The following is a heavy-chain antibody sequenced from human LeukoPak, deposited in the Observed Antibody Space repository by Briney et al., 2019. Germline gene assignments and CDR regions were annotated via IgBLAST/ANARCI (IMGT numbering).Heavy chain of an antibody. D-gene: IGHD3-9*01. CDR2: IIPIFGTA. CDR1: GGTFSSYA. Sequence: GASVKVSCKASGGTFSSYAISWVRQAPGQGLEWMGGIIPIFGTANYAQKFQGRVTMTEDTSTDTAYMELSSLRSEDTAVYYCATLVMPFFFDYWGQGTLVTVSS. V-gene: IGHV1-69*06. CDR3: ATLVMPFFFDY. J-gene: IGHJ4*02.